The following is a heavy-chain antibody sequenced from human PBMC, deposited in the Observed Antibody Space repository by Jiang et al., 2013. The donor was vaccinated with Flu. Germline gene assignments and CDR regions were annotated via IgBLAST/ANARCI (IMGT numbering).Heavy chain of an antibody. CDR3: ASNMGANYGMDV. V-gene: IGHV1-46*01. Sequence: GAEVKKPGASVKVSCKASGYTFTSYYMHWVRQAPGQGLEWMGIINPSGGSTSYAQKFQGRVTMTRDTSTSTVYMELSSLRSEDTAVYYCASNMGANYGMDVWGPRDHGHRLL. J-gene: IGHJ6*01. CDR1: GYTFTSYY. CDR2: INPSGGST. D-gene: IGHD2/OR15-2a*01.